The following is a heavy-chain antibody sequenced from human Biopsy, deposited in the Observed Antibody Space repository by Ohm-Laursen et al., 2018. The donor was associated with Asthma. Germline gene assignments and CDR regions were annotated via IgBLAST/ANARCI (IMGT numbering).Heavy chain of an antibody. Sequence: RLSCTAPGFTFSSYWMHWVRQAPGKGLVWVSRINTDGRTTSYADSVKGRFTISRDNAKLYLQMNSLRDEDTAVYYCTRGGLEPFDYWGQGTLVTVSS. CDR1: GFTFSSYW. V-gene: IGHV3-74*01. D-gene: IGHD1-1*01. J-gene: IGHJ4*02. CDR3: TRGGLEPFDY. CDR2: INTDGRTT.